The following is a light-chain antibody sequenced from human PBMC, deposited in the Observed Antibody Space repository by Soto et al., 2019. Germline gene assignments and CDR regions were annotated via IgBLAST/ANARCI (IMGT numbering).Light chain of an antibody. CDR1: QSISSQ. V-gene: IGKV3-11*01. CDR3: QQRSNWPLT. J-gene: IGKJ4*01. CDR2: DAS. Sequence: EIVLTQSPATLSLSPGERATLSCRASQSISSQLAWYQQKPGQAPRLLIHDASNRATGIPARFSGSGASTDFTLTISSLEPEDFAVYFCQQRSNWPLTFGGGTKVAIK.